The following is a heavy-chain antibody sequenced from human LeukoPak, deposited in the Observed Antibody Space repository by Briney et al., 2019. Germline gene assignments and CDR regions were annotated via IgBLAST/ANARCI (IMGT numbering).Heavy chain of an antibody. Sequence: SGPTVVKPTQTLTLTCTFSGFSLSTSAVGVSWIRQPPGDALEWLAVIYWDDDKRYSPSLKSRLTIIKDPSKNQVVLTMTNMDPVDTATYYCAHSCGGGNSAYFDHWGQGTLVTVSS. V-gene: IGHV2-5*02. CDR1: GFSLSTSAVG. J-gene: IGHJ4*02. D-gene: IGHD4-23*01. CDR2: IYWDDDK. CDR3: AHSCGGGNSAYFDH.